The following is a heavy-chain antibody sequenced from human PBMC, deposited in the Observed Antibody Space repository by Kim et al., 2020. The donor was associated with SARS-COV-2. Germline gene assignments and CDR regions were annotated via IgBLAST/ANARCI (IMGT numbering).Heavy chain of an antibody. CDR2: ISYDGSNK. D-gene: IGHD4-17*01. CDR1: GFTFSSYG. V-gene: IGHV3-30*18. J-gene: IGHJ4*02. Sequence: GGSLRLSCAASGFTFSSYGMHWVRQAPGKGLEWVAVISYDGSNKYYADSVKGRFTISRDNSKNTLYLQMNSLRAEDTAVYYCAKFPRYGDLHLADYWGQGTLVTVSS. CDR3: AKFPRYGDLHLADY.